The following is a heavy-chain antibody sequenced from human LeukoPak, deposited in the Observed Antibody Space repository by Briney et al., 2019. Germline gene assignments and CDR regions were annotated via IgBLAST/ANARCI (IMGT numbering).Heavy chain of an antibody. CDR2: ISAYNGNT. D-gene: IGHD3-9*01. J-gene: IGHJ6*03. V-gene: IGHV1-18*01. CDR3: ARDPLLRYFDWFSDSYYYYYMDV. Sequence: ASVKVSCKASGYTFTSYDINWVRQATGQGLEWMGWISAYNGNTNYAQKLQGRVTMTTDTSTSTAYMELRSLRSDDTAVYYCARDPLLRYFDWFSDSYYYYYMDVWGKGTTVTISS. CDR1: GYTFTSYD.